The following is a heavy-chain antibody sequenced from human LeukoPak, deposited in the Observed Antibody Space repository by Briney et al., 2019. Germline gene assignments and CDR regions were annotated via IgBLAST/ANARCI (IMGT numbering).Heavy chain of an antibody. CDR2: ISGSGGNT. V-gene: IGHV3-23*01. Sequence: GGSLRLSCAASGFTFSTYAMTWVRQAPGKGLEWVSSISGSGGNTYYADSVKGRFTISRDNSKNTLYLQMNSLRAEDTAVYYCARDRGAVAGNPIDYWGQGTLVTVSS. CDR1: GFTFSTYA. CDR3: ARDRGAVAGNPIDY. J-gene: IGHJ4*02. D-gene: IGHD6-19*01.